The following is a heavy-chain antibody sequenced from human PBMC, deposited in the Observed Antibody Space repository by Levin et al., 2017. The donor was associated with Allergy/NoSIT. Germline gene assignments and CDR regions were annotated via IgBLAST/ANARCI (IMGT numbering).Heavy chain of an antibody. CDR3: AKGVGGWEWELLDYFDY. CDR2: ISGSGGTT. J-gene: IGHJ4*02. CDR1: GFTFSSYA. V-gene: IGHV3-23*01. Sequence: PGESLKISCAASGFTFSSYAMSWVRQAPGKGLEWVSAISGSGGTTYYADSVKGRFTISRDKSKNTLYLQMNSLRAEDTAVYYCAKGVGGWEWELLDYFDYWGQGTRVTVSS. D-gene: IGHD1-26*01.